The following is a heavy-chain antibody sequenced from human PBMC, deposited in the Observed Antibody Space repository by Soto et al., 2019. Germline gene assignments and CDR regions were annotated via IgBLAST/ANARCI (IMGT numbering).Heavy chain of an antibody. Sequence: EVQLVESGGGLVQPGGSLRRSWAASGFTFSSYWMHWVRHAPGKGLVWVSRIKNDGSTTSHADSVEGRFTISSANAKNTRYLQMNSLRAEDTAVYYCARVVSGEYPFDSLGQGTLVTVSS. J-gene: IGHJ4*02. CDR1: GFTFSSYW. CDR3: ARVVSGEYPFDS. V-gene: IGHV3-74*01. D-gene: IGHD3-10*01. CDR2: IKNDGSTT.